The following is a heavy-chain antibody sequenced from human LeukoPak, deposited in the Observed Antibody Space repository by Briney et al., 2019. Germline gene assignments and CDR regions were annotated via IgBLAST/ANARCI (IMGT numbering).Heavy chain of an antibody. Sequence: SVKVSCKVSGGTFSSYAISWVRQAPGQGLEWMGGIIPIFGTANYAQKFQGRVTITADKSTSTAYMELSSLRSEDTAVYYCARSDEPLYYFDYWGQGTLVTVSS. CDR3: ARSDEPLYYFDY. D-gene: IGHD1-14*01. V-gene: IGHV1-69*06. J-gene: IGHJ4*02. CDR2: IIPIFGTA. CDR1: GGTFSSYA.